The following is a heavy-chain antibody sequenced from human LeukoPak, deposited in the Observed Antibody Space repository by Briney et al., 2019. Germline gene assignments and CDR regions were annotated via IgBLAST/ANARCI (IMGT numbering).Heavy chain of an antibody. D-gene: IGHD5-24*01. J-gene: IGHJ4*02. V-gene: IGHV4-39*01. CDR2: IHYSGNT. Sequence: SETLSLTCTVSGGSISSNNYWAWSRPPPGMGLEWIGTIHYSGNTYYNPSLRSRVTFSVDTSKNQFSLRLSSVTAADTAVYYCARHEEEDGYNAKTLDYWGQGTLVTVSS. CDR1: GGSISSNNY. CDR3: ARHEEEDGYNAKTLDY.